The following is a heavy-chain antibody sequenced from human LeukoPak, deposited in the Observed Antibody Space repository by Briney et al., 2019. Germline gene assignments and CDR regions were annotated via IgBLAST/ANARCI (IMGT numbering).Heavy chain of an antibody. CDR1: GYTFTGYY. CDR3: AREQWAAREFDY. D-gene: IGHD2-8*01. J-gene: IGHJ4*02. CDR2: INPNSGGT. V-gene: IGHV1-2*02. Sequence: ASVKVSCKASGYTFTGYYMHWVRQAPGRGLEWMGWINPNSGGTNYAQKFQGRVTMTRDTSISTAYMELSRLRSDDTAVYYCAREQWAAREFDYWGQGTLVTVSS.